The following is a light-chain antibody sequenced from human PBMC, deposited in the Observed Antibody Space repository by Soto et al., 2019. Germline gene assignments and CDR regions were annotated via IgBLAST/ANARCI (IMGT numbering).Light chain of an antibody. V-gene: IGKV3-20*01. Sequence: EIVLTQSPGTLSLSPGERATLSCRASQSVSSSFLAWYEQKPGQAPRLLINGASSRATGIADRFSGSGYGTDFTLTISRLEPEEFAVYYCQQYDSSPWTFGQGTKVEIK. J-gene: IGKJ1*01. CDR2: GAS. CDR3: QQYDSSPWT. CDR1: QSVSSSF.